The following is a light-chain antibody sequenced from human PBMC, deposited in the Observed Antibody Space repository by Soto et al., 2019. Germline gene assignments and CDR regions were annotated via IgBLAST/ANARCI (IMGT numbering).Light chain of an antibody. CDR2: GAS. CDR3: QHYGGSTLT. J-gene: IGKJ5*01. CDR1: QSVSSSQ. Sequence: EIALTQFPGSLSLSPGERATLSWWAGQSVSSSQLALYQQKPCQAPRLPVYGASSRATGIPDRFSGSGSGTDFTLTISRLETEDFAVYYCQHYGGSTLTFGQGTRLEIK. V-gene: IGKV3-20*01.